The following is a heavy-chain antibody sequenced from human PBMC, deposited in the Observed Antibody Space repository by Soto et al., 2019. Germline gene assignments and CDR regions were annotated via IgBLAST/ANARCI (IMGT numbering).Heavy chain of an antibody. J-gene: IGHJ4*02. CDR3: ARGFDFWSGYSDVYFDY. D-gene: IGHD3-3*01. CDR2: IRYDGSEK. Sequence: GGSLLISCETSGFTLKNHGIDWVRKAPGKGLDWVAVIRYDGSEKKFADSVKGRFTISRDNSKNTVYLQMRSLRAEDSAVYYCARGFDFWSGYSDVYFDYWGQGTLVTVSS. V-gene: IGHV3-33*01. CDR1: GFTLKNHG.